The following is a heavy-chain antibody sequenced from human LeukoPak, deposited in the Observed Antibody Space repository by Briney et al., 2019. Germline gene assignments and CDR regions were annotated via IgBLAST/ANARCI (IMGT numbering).Heavy chain of an antibody. CDR3: ASILYG. J-gene: IGHJ4*02. D-gene: IGHD2/OR15-2a*01. Sequence: GGSLRLSCAASGFTVSTYSMSWVRQAPGKGLEWVATFSSGGRTSYADSVKGRFTISRDTSQNTVYLQMNSLRDEDRALYYCASILYGWGQGTLVTVSS. CDR2: FSSGGRT. V-gene: IGHV3-53*01. CDR1: GFTVSTYS.